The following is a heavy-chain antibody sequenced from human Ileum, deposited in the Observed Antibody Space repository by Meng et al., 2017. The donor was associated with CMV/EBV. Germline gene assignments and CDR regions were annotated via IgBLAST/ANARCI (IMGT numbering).Heavy chain of an antibody. D-gene: IGHD1-26*01. J-gene: IGHJ4*02. CDR1: GYIFTDYY. V-gene: IGHV1-2*02. CDR2: IFPDTGET. CDR3: ATTPRGSGKYSVC. Sequence: ASVKVSCKTSGYIFTDYYLHWVRRAPGQGPEWMGWIFPDTGETNYAQKLQGRVTMTLDTSITTVYMELSGLRSDDTAVYYCATTPRGSGKYSVCWGQGALVTVSS.